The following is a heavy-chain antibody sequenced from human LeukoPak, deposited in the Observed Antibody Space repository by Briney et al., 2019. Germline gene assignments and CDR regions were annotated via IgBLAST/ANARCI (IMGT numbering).Heavy chain of an antibody. V-gene: IGHV4-59*01. J-gene: IGHJ3*02. CDR2: IYYSGTI. D-gene: IGHD1-26*01. CDR1: GGSINRYF. Sequence: PSETLSLTCTVSGGSINRYFWTWIRQPPGKGLEWIAYIYYSGTINYNPSLKSRVTISLDTSKNQVSLNLSSVTAADTAVYYCAGDTLNSGSDAFDIWGQGTMVTVSS. CDR3: AGDTLNSGSDAFDI.